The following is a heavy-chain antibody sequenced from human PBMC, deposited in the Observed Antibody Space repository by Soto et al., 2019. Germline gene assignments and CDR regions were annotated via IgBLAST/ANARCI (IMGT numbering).Heavy chain of an antibody. J-gene: IGHJ3*02. CDR3: AKICGACSDGNRYCSSTSCYYLDI. D-gene: IGHD2-2*01. CDR2: IWHDGKNK. CDR1: GFTFSSYG. Sequence: GGSLRLSCAASGFTFSSYGMHWVRQAPGKGLEWVAVIWHDGKNKYYADSEKGRFTISRDNSKNTLYLQMNSQRAEDTAEYYSAKICGACSDGNRYCSSTSCYYLDIWGQGTMVTVSS. V-gene: IGHV3-30*02.